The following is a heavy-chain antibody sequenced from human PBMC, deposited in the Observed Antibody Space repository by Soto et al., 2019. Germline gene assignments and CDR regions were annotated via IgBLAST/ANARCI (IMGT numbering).Heavy chain of an antibody. Sequence: PGESLKISCKGSGYSFTSYWVGWVRQMPGKGLEWMGIIYPGDSDTRYSPSFQGQVTISADKSISTAYLQWSSLKASDTAMYYCARQWAAAAGTGSFNWFDPWGQGTLVTVSS. D-gene: IGHD6-13*01. CDR2: IYPGDSDT. CDR3: ARQWAAAAGTGSFNWFDP. V-gene: IGHV5-51*01. J-gene: IGHJ5*02. CDR1: GYSFTSYW.